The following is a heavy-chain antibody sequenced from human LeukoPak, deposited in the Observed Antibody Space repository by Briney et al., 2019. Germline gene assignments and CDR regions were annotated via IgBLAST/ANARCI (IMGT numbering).Heavy chain of an antibody. CDR3: ARVMGITGTTQNNWFDP. J-gene: IGHJ5*02. D-gene: IGHD1-20*01. Sequence: ASVKVSCKASGYTFIGYYIHWIRQAPGQGLEWMGRINPNTGGTNYAQNFQGRVTMTRDTSISTAYMDLSSLRSEDTAVYYCARVMGITGTTQNNWFDPWGQGTLVTVSP. V-gene: IGHV1-2*06. CDR2: INPNTGGT. CDR1: GYTFIGYY.